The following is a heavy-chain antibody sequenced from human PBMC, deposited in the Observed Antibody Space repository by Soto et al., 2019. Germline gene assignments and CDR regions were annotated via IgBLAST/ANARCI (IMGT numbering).Heavy chain of an antibody. V-gene: IGHV1-3*01. Sequence: ASVKVSCKASGYTFTSYAMHWVRQAPGQRLEWMGWINAGNGNTKYSQKFQGRVTITRDTSASTAYMELSSLRSEDTAVYYCARGGDYGDWMDAFDIWGQGTMVTVSS. CDR2: INAGNGNT. D-gene: IGHD4-17*01. CDR3: ARGGDYGDWMDAFDI. CDR1: GYTFTSYA. J-gene: IGHJ3*02.